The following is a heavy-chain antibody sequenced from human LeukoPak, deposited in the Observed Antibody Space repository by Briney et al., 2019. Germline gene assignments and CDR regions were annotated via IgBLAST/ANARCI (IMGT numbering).Heavy chain of an antibody. CDR3: ARAAVYSSSSYSLRDDAFDF. CDR1: GYTFIGHY. J-gene: IGHJ3*01. Sequence: ASVKVSCKTSGYTFIGHYIHRVRQAPGQGLEWMAWINPKNSGANYAPRFQGRVTMTRDRSISTVYMEVTRLTSDDTAVYFCARAAVYSSSSYSLRDDAFDFWGQGTLVAVSS. D-gene: IGHD6-6*01. CDR2: INPKNSGA. V-gene: IGHV1-2*07.